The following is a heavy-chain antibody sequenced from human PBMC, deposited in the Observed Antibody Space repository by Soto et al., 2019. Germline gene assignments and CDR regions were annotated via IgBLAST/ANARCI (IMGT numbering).Heavy chain of an antibody. CDR1: GFTFRTYT. CDR2: IRGFSPYT. V-gene: IGHV3-21*01. J-gene: IGHJ6*02. Sequence: GGSLRLSCVASGFTFRTYTMNWVRQAPGKGLEWVSGIRGFSPYTFYAESVKGRFTISRDNAKNSLYLQMNSLGVEDTAVYYCARDRGYDAHDYYYNAMNVWGQGTTVTVSS. CDR3: ARDRGYDAHDYYYNAMNV. D-gene: IGHD2-15*01.